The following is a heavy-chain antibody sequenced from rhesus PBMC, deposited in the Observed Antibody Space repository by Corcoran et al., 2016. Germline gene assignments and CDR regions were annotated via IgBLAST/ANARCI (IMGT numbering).Heavy chain of an antibody. V-gene: IGHV2-1*01. CDR1: GSSPSTRRTG. D-gene: IGHD3-16*01. CDR3: ARVFLSEYFGY. CDR2: NYWEDDK. J-gene: IGHJ4*01. Sequence: QVTLKESGPALVKPTQTLTLTCTVPGSSPSTRRTGLGWLRPPSRKTREWLARNYWEDDKRYRTSLQSRLTISKDTSNNQVVLTMTNVDPVDTAAYYCARVFLSEYFGYWGEGVLVTVSS.